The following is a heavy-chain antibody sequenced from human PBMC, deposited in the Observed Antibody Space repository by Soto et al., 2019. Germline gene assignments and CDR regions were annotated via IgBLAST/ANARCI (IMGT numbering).Heavy chain of an antibody. CDR2: IYPGDSDT. Sequence: GASLKISCKASGYRFRNYWICWVRQMPGKGLEWMGIIYPGDSDTRYSPSFQGQVTISADKSISTAYLQWSSLKASDTAMYYCARSAIMITFGGVIVIPDHFDYWVQGTLVTAPQ. CDR3: ARSAIMITFGGVIVIPDHFDY. V-gene: IGHV5-51*01. D-gene: IGHD3-16*02. J-gene: IGHJ4*02. CDR1: GYRFRNYW.